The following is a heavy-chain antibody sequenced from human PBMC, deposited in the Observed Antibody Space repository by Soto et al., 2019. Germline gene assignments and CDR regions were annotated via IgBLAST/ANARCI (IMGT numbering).Heavy chain of an antibody. CDR1: EDSVSSNSAA. CDR3: ATGYCSSTSCPNALYYYYGMDV. J-gene: IGHJ6*02. D-gene: IGHD2-2*01. V-gene: IGHV6-1*01. CDR2: TYYRSKWYN. Sequence: SQTLSLTCAISEDSVSSNSAAWNWIRQSPSRGLEWLGRTYYRSKWYNDYAVSVKSRITINPDTSKNQFSLQLNSVTPEDTAVYYCATGYCSSTSCPNALYYYYGMDVWGQGTTVTVSS.